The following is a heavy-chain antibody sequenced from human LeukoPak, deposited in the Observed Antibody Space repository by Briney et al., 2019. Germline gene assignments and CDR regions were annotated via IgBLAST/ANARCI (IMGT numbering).Heavy chain of an antibody. CDR2: IIPILDIA. J-gene: IGHJ4*02. V-gene: IGHV1-69*04. Sequence: GSSVKVSCKASGGTCSSYAISWVRQAPGQGLEWMGRIIPILDIANYAQKFQGRVTITADKSTSTAYMELSSLRSEDTAVYYCARDPAATAGVAAAGSYYFDYWGQGTLVTVSS. CDR1: GGTCSSYA. D-gene: IGHD6-13*01. CDR3: ARDPAATAGVAAAGSYYFDY.